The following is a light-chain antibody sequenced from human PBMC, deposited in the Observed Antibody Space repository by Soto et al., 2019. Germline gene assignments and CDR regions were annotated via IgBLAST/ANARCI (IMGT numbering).Light chain of an antibody. V-gene: IGKV3D-7*01. CDR1: QSVSSSY. J-gene: IGKJ1*01. CDR2: GAS. Sequence: PGERVTLSCRASQSVSSSYLTCYQQKPGQAPRLLIYGASTRATSIPARFSGSGSGTDFTLTISSLQPEDFAVYYCQQDYNLPWTFGQGTKVEIK. CDR3: QQDYNLPWT.